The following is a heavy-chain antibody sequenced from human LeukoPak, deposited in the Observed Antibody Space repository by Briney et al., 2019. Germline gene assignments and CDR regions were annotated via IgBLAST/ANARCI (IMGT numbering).Heavy chain of an antibody. Sequence: ASVKVSCKASGGTFSSYAISWVRQAPGQGLEWMGGIIPIFGTANYAQKFQGRVTITADKSTSTAYMELSSLRSEDTAVYYCARGRGYCSSTSCSDFDYWGQGTLVTVSP. D-gene: IGHD2-2*01. J-gene: IGHJ4*02. CDR3: ARGRGYCSSTSCSDFDY. V-gene: IGHV1-69*06. CDR2: IIPIFGTA. CDR1: GGTFSSYA.